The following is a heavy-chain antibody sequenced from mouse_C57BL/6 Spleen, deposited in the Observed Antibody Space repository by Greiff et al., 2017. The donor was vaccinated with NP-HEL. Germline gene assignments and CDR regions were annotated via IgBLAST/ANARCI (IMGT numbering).Heavy chain of an antibody. V-gene: IGHV1-52*01. CDR2: IDPSDSET. J-gene: IGHJ2*01. CDR3: ARGEDYYSYFDD. Sequence: VQLQQPGAELVRPGSSVKLSCKASGYTFTSYWMHWVKQRPIQGLEWIGNIDPSDSETYYNQKFKDKATLTVDKSSSTAYMQLSSLTSEDSAVYYCARGEDYYSYFDDWGQGTTLTVSS. D-gene: IGHD2-1*01. CDR1: GYTFTSYW.